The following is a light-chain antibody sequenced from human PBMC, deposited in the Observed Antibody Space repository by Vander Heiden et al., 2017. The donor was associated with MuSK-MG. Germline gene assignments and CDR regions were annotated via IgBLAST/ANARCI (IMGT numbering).Light chain of an antibody. V-gene: IGLV1-44*01. CDR2: RND. CDR3: AAWDDSLNCCV. CDR1: SPNIGRVT. Sequence: QPVLTQPPSASGTPGHSVTIPCSGSSPNIGRVTVNWYQQLPGTPPIHLSCRNDQRPWGVPARLSSSKSGTSSSLAISGLHSEDESDYYCAAWDDSLNCCVFGGGTKLTVL. J-gene: IGLJ3*02.